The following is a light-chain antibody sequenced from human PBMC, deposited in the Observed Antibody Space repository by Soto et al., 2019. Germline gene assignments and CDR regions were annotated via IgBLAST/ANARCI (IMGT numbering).Light chain of an antibody. Sequence: DTQMAQSPSCLSASVGGLVTITCRASQTITNYLNWYQQQSGKAPKLLIYATDTLQSGVPSRFSGSGSGTDYTLTISSLQPEDFATYYCQQSYNTPQTFGQGTKVDIK. V-gene: IGKV1-39*01. CDR1: QTITNY. J-gene: IGKJ1*01. CDR2: ATD. CDR3: QQSYNTPQT.